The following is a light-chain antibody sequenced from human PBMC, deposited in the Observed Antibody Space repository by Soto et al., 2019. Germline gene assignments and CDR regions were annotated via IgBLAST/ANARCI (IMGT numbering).Light chain of an antibody. CDR2: LNSDGSH. CDR1: SGHSSYA. CDR3: QPWGTGTYVV. V-gene: IGLV4-69*01. J-gene: IGLJ2*01. Sequence: QSVLTQSPSASASLGASVKLTCTLSSGHSSYAIAWHQQQPEKGPRYLMKLNSDGSHSKGDGIPDRFSGSSSGAERYLTIPSLQSEDEADYYCQPWGTGTYVVFGGGTNLPAL.